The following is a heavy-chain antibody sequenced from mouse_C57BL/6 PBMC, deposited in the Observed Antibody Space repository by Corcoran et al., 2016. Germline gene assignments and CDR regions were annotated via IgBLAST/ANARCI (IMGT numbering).Heavy chain of an antibody. Sequence: VPLKQSGAELVRPGASVKLSCKASGYTFTDYYINWVKQRPGQGLEWIARIYPGSGNTYYNEKFKGKATLPADNSSSTAYMQLSSLTSEDSAVYFCARERCPRYWYCDVWGTGTTVTVSS. CDR2: IYPGSGNT. J-gene: IGHJ1*03. CDR3: ARERCPRYWYCDV. D-gene: IGHD6-1*01. CDR1: GYTFTDYY. V-gene: IGHV1-76*01.